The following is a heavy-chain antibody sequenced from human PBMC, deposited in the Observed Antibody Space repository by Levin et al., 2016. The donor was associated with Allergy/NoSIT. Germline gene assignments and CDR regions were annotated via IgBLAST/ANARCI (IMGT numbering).Heavy chain of an antibody. Sequence: WIRQSPSRGLEWLGRTYYRSKWYTDYAASVQSRIIIKPDTSENQFSLHLNSVTPEDTAVYFCARVRGSSLYFDFWGQGTPVTVSS. D-gene: IGHD3-10*01. CDR3: ARVRGSSLYFDF. CDR2: TYYRSKWYT. V-gene: IGHV6-1*01. J-gene: IGHJ4*02.